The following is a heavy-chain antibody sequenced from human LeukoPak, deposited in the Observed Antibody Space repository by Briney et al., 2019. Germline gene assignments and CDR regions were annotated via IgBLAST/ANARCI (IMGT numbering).Heavy chain of an antibody. D-gene: IGHD6-19*01. CDR2: MYPGDSDI. Sequence: GESLKISCKGSGYSFTTYWIGWVRQMPGKGLEWMGIMYPGDSDITYSPSFQGQVTLSADTSISTAYLQWSSLKASDTAMYYCARPRIAVAGTDAFDLWGQGTMVTVSS. V-gene: IGHV5-51*01. CDR3: ARPRIAVAGTDAFDL. CDR1: GYSFTTYW. J-gene: IGHJ3*01.